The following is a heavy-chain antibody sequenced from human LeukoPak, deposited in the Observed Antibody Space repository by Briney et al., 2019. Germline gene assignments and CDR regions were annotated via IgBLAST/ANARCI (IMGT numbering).Heavy chain of an antibody. CDR3: ARGGRGSAAVVAPRSFDI. CDR1: GFTFSSYW. V-gene: IGHV3-53*01. CDR2: TYTRGNS. J-gene: IGHJ3*02. D-gene: IGHD3-22*01. Sequence: GGSLRLSCAASGFTFSSYWMSWVRQAPGKGLEWVSVTYTRGNSYYTDSVKGRFIISRDTSKNTMDLQMNSLRPEDSALYFCARGGRGSAAVVAPRSFDIWGQGTMVAVSS.